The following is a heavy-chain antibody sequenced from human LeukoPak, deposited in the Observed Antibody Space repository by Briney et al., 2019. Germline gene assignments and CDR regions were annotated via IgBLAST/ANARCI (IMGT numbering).Heavy chain of an antibody. V-gene: IGHV3-48*03. CDR1: GFTFSSYE. Sequence: VGSLRLSCAASGFTFSSYEMNWVRQAPGKGLEWVSYISSSGSTIYYADSVKGRFTISRDNAKNSLYLQMNSLRAEDTAVYYCASFAAYGYSYRYYFDYWGQGTLVTVSS. J-gene: IGHJ4*02. D-gene: IGHD5-18*01. CDR3: ASFAAYGYSYRYYFDY. CDR2: ISSSGSTI.